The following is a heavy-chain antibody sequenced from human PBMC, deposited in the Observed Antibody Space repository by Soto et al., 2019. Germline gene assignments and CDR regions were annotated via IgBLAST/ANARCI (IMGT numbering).Heavy chain of an antibody. V-gene: IGHV4-59*08. CDR1: GGSISSYY. J-gene: IGHJ3*02. CDR3: ARHGGFCSGGSCPRDAFDI. Sequence: SETLSLTCTVSGGSISSYYWSWIRQPPGKGLEWIGYIYYSGSTNYNPSLKSRVTISVDTSKNQFSLKLSSVTAADTAVYYCARHGGFCSGGSCPRDAFDIWGQGTMVTVSS. D-gene: IGHD2-15*01. CDR2: IYYSGST.